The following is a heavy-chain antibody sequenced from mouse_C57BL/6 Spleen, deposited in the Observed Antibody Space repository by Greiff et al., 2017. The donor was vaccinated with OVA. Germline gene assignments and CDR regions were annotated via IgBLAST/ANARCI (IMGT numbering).Heavy chain of an antibody. J-gene: IGHJ4*01. D-gene: IGHD1-1*01. CDR2: INPGSGGT. CDR3: ARWDYYGSSRDYAMDY. V-gene: IGHV1-54*01. CDR1: GYAFTNYL. Sequence: QVQLQQSGAELVRPGTSVKVSCKASGYAFTNYLIEWVKQRPGQGLEWIGVINPGSGGTNYNEKFKGKATLTADKSSSTAYMKLSSLTSEDSAVYFCARWDYYGSSRDYAMDYWGQGTSVTVSS.